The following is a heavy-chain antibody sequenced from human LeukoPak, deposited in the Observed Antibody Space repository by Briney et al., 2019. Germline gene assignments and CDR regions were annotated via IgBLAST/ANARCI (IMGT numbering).Heavy chain of an antibody. CDR3: ASLVGATDY. D-gene: IGHD1-26*01. CDR2: ISYDGSNK. J-gene: IGHJ4*02. CDR1: GFTFSSYG. V-gene: IGHV3-30*03. Sequence: SGGSLRLSCAASGFTFSSYGMHWVRQAPGKGLEWVAVISYDGSNKYYADSVKGRFTISRDNSKNTLYLQMNSLRAEGTAVYYCASLVGATDYWGQGTLVTVSS.